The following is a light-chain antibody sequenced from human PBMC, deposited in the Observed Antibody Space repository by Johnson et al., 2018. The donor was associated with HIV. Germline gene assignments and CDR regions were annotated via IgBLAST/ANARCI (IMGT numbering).Light chain of an antibody. CDR2: DNN. V-gene: IGLV1-51*01. J-gene: IGLJ1*01. CDR3: ETWDSSLSAHYV. CDR1: SSNIGNNY. Sequence: QSVLTQPPSVSAAPGQKVTISCSGSSSNIGNNYVSWYQQLPGTAPKLLIYDNNKRPSGIPDRFSGSKSGTSATLGITGLLTGDEADYYCETWDSSLSAHYVFGTGTKVTVL.